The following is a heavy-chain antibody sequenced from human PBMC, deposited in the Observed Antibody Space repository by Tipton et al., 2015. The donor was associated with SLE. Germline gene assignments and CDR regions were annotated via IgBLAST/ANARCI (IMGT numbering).Heavy chain of an antibody. V-gene: IGHV4-31*03. CDR1: SGSVSSGAYY. J-gene: IGHJ4*02. CDR2: VFSSGTT. CDR3: ARSPRGGGYYPYYFDY. D-gene: IGHD3-3*01. Sequence: LRLSCTVSSGSVSSGAYYWSWIRQHPGKGLEWIGYVFSSGTTYYNPSLKGRLSLSLDTSQNQLSLKLSSVTSADTAVYYCARSPRGGGYYPYYFDYWGQGTLVTVSS.